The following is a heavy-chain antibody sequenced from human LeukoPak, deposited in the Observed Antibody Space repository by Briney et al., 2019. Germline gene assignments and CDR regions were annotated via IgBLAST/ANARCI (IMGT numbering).Heavy chain of an antibody. Sequence: SETLSLTCTVSGGSISSYYWSWVRQPPGKGLEWIGYILTSGTTNYNPSLKSRVTISVDTSKNQLSLKLSSVTAADTAVYYCARLRVSGSYLYYFDYWGQGTLVTVSS. CDR3: ARLRVSGSYLYYFDY. CDR2: ILTSGTT. J-gene: IGHJ4*02. D-gene: IGHD1-26*01. CDR1: GGSISSYY. V-gene: IGHV4-4*09.